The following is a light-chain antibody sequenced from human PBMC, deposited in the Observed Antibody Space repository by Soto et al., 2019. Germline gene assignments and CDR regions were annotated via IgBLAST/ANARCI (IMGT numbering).Light chain of an antibody. J-gene: IGLJ3*02. CDR3: SYLWV. CDR1: RSDVGGYNF. V-gene: IGLV2-14*03. Sequence: QSALTQPASVSGSPGQSITISCTGTRSDVGGYNFVSWYQHHPGKAPKLVIYDVSNRPSGVSNRFSGSKSGNTASLTISGLQAEDEADYYCSYLWVFCGGTKLTVL. CDR2: DVS.